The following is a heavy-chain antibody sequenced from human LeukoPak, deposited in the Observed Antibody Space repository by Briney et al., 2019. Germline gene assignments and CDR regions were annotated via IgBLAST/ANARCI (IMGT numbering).Heavy chain of an antibody. V-gene: IGHV1-69*13. J-gene: IGHJ4*02. D-gene: IGHD2-2*01. CDR3: ARGPYQLLTPDFDY. CDR2: IIPIFGTA. CDR1: GYTFTSYA. Sequence: ASVKVSCKASGYTFTSYAFRWVRQAPGQGLEWMGGIIPIFGTANYAQKFQGRVTITADESTSTAYMELSSLRSEDTAVYYCARGPYQLLTPDFDYWGQGTLVTVSS.